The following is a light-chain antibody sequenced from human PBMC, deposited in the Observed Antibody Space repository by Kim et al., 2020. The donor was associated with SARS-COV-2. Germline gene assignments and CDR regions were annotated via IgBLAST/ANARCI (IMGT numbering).Light chain of an antibody. V-gene: IGLV1-47*01. Sequence: GQRFTIACSASSSNIGSNYVYWYQQLPGTAPKLLIYRNNQRPSGVPDRFSGSKSGTSASLAISGLRSEDEADFYCAAWDDSLSGVVFGGGTQLTVL. CDR1: SSNIGSNY. CDR2: RNN. CDR3: AAWDDSLSGVV. J-gene: IGLJ2*01.